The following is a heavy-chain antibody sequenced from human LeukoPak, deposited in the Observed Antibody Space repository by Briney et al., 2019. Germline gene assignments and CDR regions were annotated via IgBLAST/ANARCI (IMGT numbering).Heavy chain of an antibody. V-gene: IGHV1-46*01. CDR3: AREDRVVTAIPPYFDY. CDR2: INPSGGST. CDR1: GYTFTSYY. Sequence: ASVKVSCKASGYTFTSYYMHWVRQAPGRGLEWMGIINPSGGSTSYAQKFQGRVTMTRDMSTSTVYMELSSLRSEDTAVYYCAREDRVVTAIPPYFDYWGQGTLVTVSS. J-gene: IGHJ4*02. D-gene: IGHD2-21*02.